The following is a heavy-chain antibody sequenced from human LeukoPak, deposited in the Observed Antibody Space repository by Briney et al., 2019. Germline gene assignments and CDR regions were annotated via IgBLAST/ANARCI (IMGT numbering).Heavy chain of an antibody. CDR2: IYASGRT. CDR3: ARHLIAAAWFDP. CDR1: GGSISGSS. Sequence: SETLSLTCTVSGGSISGSSWSWIRQPAGKGLEWIGRIYASGRTNYNPSLKSRITMSVDTSENQFSLKLTSVTAADTAVYYCARHLIAAAWFDPWGQGTLVTVSS. D-gene: IGHD6-13*01. V-gene: IGHV4-4*07. J-gene: IGHJ5*02.